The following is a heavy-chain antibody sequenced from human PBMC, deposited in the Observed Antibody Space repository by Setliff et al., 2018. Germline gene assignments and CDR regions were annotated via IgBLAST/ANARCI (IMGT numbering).Heavy chain of an antibody. Sequence: SETLSLTCTVSGGSIRSSYYYWGWIRQPPGKGLEWIGSIYYNGSTHFNPSLKSRVAISVDTSKNLPSLRVNSVTATDTAVYYCARPLEESFGGVRDSDAFDVWGQGTMVTVSS. V-gene: IGHV4-39*01. CDR3: ARPLEESFGGVRDSDAFDV. CDR1: GGSIRSSYYY. CDR2: IYYNGST. J-gene: IGHJ3*01. D-gene: IGHD3-16*01.